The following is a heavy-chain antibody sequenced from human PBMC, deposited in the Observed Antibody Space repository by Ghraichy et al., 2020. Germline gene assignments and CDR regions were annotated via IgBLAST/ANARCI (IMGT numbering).Heavy chain of an antibody. Sequence: GESLNISCAASGFTFSDYFMTWIRQAPGRGLEWVSYISLTGITIFYGDSVKGRFTISRDNTKNSLYLQMNSLRPEDTAVYYCARGVVVPAANYWGQGTLVTVSS. J-gene: IGHJ4*02. CDR2: ISLTGITI. CDR1: GFTFSDYF. V-gene: IGHV3-11*01. CDR3: ARGVVVPAANY. D-gene: IGHD2-2*01.